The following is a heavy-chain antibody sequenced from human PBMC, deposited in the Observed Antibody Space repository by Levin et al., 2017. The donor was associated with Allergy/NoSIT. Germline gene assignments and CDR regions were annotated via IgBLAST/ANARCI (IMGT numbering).Heavy chain of an antibody. V-gene: IGHV4-34*01. CDR3: ASRSWSSATSYAKWFDP. D-gene: IGHD2-2*01. CDR2: INHSGST. J-gene: IGHJ5*02. CDR1: GGSFSGYY. Sequence: SQTLSLTCAAYGGSFSGYYWNWIRQPPGKGLEWIGEINHSGSTNYNPSLKSRVTISVDTSKKQFSLKLRSVTAADTAVYYCASRSWSSATSYAKWFDPWGQGTLVTVSS.